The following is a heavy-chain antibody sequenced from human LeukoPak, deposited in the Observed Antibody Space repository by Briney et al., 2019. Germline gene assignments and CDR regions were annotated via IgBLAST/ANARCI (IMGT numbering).Heavy chain of an antibody. Sequence: SETLSLTCTVSGGSISNYYWSWIRQPPGKGLEWIGYIYDSGSTNYNPSLKSRVTISVDTSKNQFSLKMDSVTAADTAVYYCARAHSSGWPHMFDPWGQGTLVTVPS. CDR3: ARAHSSGWPHMFDP. D-gene: IGHD6-19*01. CDR2: IYDSGST. CDR1: GGSISNYY. V-gene: IGHV4-59*01. J-gene: IGHJ5*02.